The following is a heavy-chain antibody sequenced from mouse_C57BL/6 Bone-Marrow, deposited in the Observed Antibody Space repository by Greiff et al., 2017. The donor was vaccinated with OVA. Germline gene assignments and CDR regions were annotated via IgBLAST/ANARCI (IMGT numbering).Heavy chain of an antibody. Sequence: VKLVESGPGLVAPSQSLSITCTVSGFSLTSYAISWVRQPPGKGLEWLGVIWTGGGTNYNSALKSRLSISKDNSKSQVFLKMNSLQTDDTARYYCARNKALIYYYGSSYAMDYWGQGTSVTVSS. CDR1: GFSLTSYA. J-gene: IGHJ4*01. V-gene: IGHV2-9-1*01. CDR3: ARNKALIYYYGSSYAMDY. D-gene: IGHD1-1*01. CDR2: IWTGGGT.